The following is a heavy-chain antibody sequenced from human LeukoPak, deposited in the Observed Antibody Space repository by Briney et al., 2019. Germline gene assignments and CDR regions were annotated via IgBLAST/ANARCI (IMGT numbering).Heavy chain of an antibody. CDR3: ARGGGSRLLNC. V-gene: IGHV4-34*01. CDR2: INHSGST. Sequence: KPSETLSLTCTVSGGSISSYYWSWIRQPPGKGLEWIGEINHSGSTNYNPSLKSRVTISVDTSKNQFSLKLSSVTAADTAVYYCARGGGSRLLNCWGQGTLVTVSS. D-gene: IGHD3-16*01. J-gene: IGHJ4*02. CDR1: GGSISSYY.